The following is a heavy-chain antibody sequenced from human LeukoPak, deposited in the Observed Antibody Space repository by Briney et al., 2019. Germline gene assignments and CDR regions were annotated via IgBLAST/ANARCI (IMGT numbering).Heavy chain of an antibody. J-gene: IGHJ4*02. Sequence: GGSLRLSCAASGFTFTNAWMNWVRQAPGKGLEWVAVISYDGSNKYYADSVKGRFTISRDNSKNTLYLQMNSLRAEDTAVYYCARDSSGYTTLLNFDYWGQGTLVTVSS. V-gene: IGHV3-30*03. D-gene: IGHD3-22*01. CDR2: ISYDGSNK. CDR1: GFTFTNAW. CDR3: ARDSSGYTTLLNFDY.